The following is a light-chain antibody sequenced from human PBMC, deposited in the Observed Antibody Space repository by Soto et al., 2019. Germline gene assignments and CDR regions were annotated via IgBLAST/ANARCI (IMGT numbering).Light chain of an antibody. CDR2: GAA. CDR1: QSVSNNY. Sequence: IVLTQSQGTLSLSPGERATLSCRASQSVSNNYLAWYQHKPGQAPRLLIYGAASRASGIPDRFSGSGSGTDFTLTISRLEPGDFAVYYCQQYVTSPPGTFGQGTKVDI. V-gene: IGKV3-20*01. CDR3: QQYVTSPPGT. J-gene: IGKJ1*01.